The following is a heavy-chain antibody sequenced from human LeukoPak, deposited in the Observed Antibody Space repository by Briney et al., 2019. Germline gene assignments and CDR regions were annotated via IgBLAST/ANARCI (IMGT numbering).Heavy chain of an antibody. D-gene: IGHD3-10*01. CDR1: GYTFTGYY. CDR3: ARNYYGSGSYIYYYYYYMDV. Sequence: ASVKVSCKASGYTFTGYYMHWVRQAPGQGLEWMGWISAYNGNTNYAQKLQGRVTMTTDTSTSTAYMELRSLRSDDTAVYYCARNYYGSGSYIYYYYYYMDVWGKGTTVTISS. V-gene: IGHV1-18*04. J-gene: IGHJ6*03. CDR2: ISAYNGNT.